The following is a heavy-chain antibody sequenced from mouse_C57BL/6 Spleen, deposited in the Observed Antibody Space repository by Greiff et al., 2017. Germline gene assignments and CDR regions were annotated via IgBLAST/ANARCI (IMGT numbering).Heavy chain of an antibody. CDR1: GYTFTDYY. CDR3: ARRGGSSTYYYAMDY. CDR2: INPNNGGT. J-gene: IGHJ4*01. V-gene: IGHV1-26*01. Sequence: EVQLQQSGPELVKPGASVKISCKASGYTFTDYYMNWVKQSHGKSLEWIGDINPNNGGTSYNQKFKGKATLTVDKSSSTAYMELRSLTSEDSAVYYCARRGGSSTYYYAMDYWGQGTSVTVSS. D-gene: IGHD1-1*01.